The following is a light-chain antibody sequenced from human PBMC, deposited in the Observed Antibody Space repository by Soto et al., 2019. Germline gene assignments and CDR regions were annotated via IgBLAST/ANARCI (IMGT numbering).Light chain of an antibody. CDR2: AAS. Sequence: DIQMTQSPSSLSASVGDRVTITCRASQGISSSLAWYQHKPGKVPELLIYAASTLHSGVPSRFSGSGSGTDFTLTIGSLQPEDVATYYCQEYYSPPFTFGPGTKVNFK. CDR3: QEYYSPPFT. J-gene: IGKJ3*01. CDR1: QGISSS. V-gene: IGKV1-27*01.